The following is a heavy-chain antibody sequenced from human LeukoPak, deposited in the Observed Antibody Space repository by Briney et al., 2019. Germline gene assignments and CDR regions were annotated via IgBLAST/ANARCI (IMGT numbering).Heavy chain of an antibody. J-gene: IGHJ4*01. D-gene: IGHD6-13*01. V-gene: IGHV3-66*01. CDR1: GFTVSGNF. Sequence: PGGSLRISCAASGFTVSGNFMSWVGQAPGKGLEWVSVIYSGGSTYYADSVKGRFAISRDNSKNTLYLQMNSLRAEDTAVYYCARTGAGTSRHYWGHGCQITVSS. CDR2: IYSGGST. CDR3: ARTGAGTSRHY.